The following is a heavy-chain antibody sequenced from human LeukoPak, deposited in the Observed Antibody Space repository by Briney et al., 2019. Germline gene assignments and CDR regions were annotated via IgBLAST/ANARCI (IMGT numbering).Heavy chain of an antibody. V-gene: IGHV5-10-1*01. D-gene: IGHD1-26*01. CDR2: IDPSDSYT. CDR3: ARRRGSYSDY. CDR1: GGTFSSYA. Sequence: ASVKVSCKASGGTFSSYAISWVRQMPGKGLEWMGRIDPSDSYTNYSPSFQGHVTISADKSISTAYLQWSSLKASDTAMYYCARRRGSYSDYWGQGTLVTVSS. J-gene: IGHJ4*02.